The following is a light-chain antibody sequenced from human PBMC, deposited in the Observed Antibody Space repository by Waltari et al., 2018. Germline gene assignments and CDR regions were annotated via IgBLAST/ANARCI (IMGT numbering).Light chain of an antibody. J-gene: IGKJ1*01. CDR2: GAS. CDR3: QQYGSSRWT. Sequence: EIVLTQSPGTLSLSPGERATLSCRASQSVSSSYLAWYQQKPGQGPRLLIYGASSRASGIPDRFSGSGSGTDFTLTISRLEPEDFAAYYCQQYGSSRWTFGQGTKVEIK. CDR1: QSVSSSY. V-gene: IGKV3-20*01.